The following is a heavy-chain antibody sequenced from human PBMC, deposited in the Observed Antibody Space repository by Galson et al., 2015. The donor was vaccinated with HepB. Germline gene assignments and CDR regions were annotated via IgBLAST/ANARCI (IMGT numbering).Heavy chain of an antibody. V-gene: IGHV3-21*01. D-gene: IGHD3-22*01. J-gene: IGHJ3*02. CDR3: ASEGYYDSSGPKWDAFDI. CDR2: ISSSSSYI. Sequence: SLRLSCAASGFTFSSYSMNWVRQAPGKGLEWVSSISSSSSYIYYADSVKGRFTISRDNAKNSLYLQMNSLRAEDTAVYYCASEGYYDSSGPKWDAFDIWGQGTMVTVSS. CDR1: GFTFSSYS.